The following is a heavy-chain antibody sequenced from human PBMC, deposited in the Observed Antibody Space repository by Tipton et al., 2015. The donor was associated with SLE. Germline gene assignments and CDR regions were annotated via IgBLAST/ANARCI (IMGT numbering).Heavy chain of an antibody. CDR1: GGSISSYY. CDR2: IYYSGST. D-gene: IGHD2-21*01. Sequence: TLSLTCTVSGGSISSYYWSWIRQPPGKGLEWIGYIYYSGSTNYNPSLKSRVTISVDTSKNQFSLKLSSVTAADTAMYYCAKADGVVGGQVPYWYFDLWGRGTPVIVSS. CDR3: AKADGVVGGQVPYWYFDL. J-gene: IGHJ2*01. V-gene: IGHV4-59*01.